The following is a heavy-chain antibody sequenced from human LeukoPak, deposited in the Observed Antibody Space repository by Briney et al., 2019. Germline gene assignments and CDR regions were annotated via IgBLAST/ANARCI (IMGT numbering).Heavy chain of an antibody. CDR1: GFTFSSYA. D-gene: IGHD5-12*01. Sequence: PGGSLRLSCSASGFTFSSYAMHWVPQAPGKGLEYVSAISSNGGSTYYADSVKGRFTISRDNSKNTLYLQMSSLRAEDTAVHYCVTCTTDESGYSGYYFDYWGQETLVTVSS. CDR2: ISSNGGST. V-gene: IGHV3-64D*06. CDR3: VTCTTDESGYSGYYFDY. J-gene: IGHJ4*02.